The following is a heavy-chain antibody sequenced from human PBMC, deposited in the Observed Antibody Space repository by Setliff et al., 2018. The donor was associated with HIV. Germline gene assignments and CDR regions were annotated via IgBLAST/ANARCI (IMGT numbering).Heavy chain of an antibody. Sequence: ASVKVSCKASGYTFTSYYMHWVRQAPGQGLEWMGIINPSGGSTSYAQKFQGRVTMTRDTSTSTVYMELSSLRSEDTAMYYCASAYCSSTSCYVRWGDGMDVWGQGTTVTVSS. D-gene: IGHD2-2*01. V-gene: IGHV1-46*01. CDR2: INPSGGST. CDR3: ASAYCSSTSCYVRWGDGMDV. J-gene: IGHJ6*02. CDR1: GYTFTSYY.